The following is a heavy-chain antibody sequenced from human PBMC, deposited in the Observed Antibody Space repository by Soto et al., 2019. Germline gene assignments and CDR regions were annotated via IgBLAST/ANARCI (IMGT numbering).Heavy chain of an antibody. CDR3: ARASGGRSRY. CDR1: GFSLSTSRVG. Sequence: QITLKESGPTLVKPTQTLTLTCTFSGFSLSTSRVGVGWIRQPPGKALEWLAVIYWDDAKTYRPSLKSRLTFTKATSNTQLALTTTNMAPVDTATCYCARASGGRSRYGGQGTLVTVSS. V-gene: IGHV2-5*02. D-gene: IGHD1-26*01. J-gene: IGHJ4*02. CDR2: IYWDDAK.